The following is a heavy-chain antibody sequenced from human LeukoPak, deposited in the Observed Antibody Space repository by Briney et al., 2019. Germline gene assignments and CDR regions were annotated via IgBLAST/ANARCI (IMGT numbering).Heavy chain of an antibody. CDR3: AKNVLRHFDWLLDDYYMYV. Sequence: ASVKVPCKASGYTFTGYYMHWVPQAPGQGLEWMGRVNPNSGGTNYAQEFQGRVTMTRDTSISTAYLEQSRLRSDDTSVYCCAKNVLRHFDWLLDDYYMYVWGKGTTVTVSS. CDR1: GYTFTGYY. J-gene: IGHJ6*03. V-gene: IGHV1-2*06. D-gene: IGHD3-9*01. CDR2: VNPNSGGT.